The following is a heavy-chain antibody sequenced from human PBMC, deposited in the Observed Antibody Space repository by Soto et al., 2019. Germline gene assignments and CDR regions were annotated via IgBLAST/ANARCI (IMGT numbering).Heavy chain of an antibody. Sequence: GESLKISCKGSGYSFTSYWIGWVRQMPGKGLEWMGIIYPGDSDTRYSPSFQGQVTISADKSISTAYLQWSSLKASDTAMYYCARQPARSIAVAGTANFDYWGQGTLVTVSS. CDR1: GYSFTSYW. CDR2: IYPGDSDT. D-gene: IGHD6-19*01. V-gene: IGHV5-51*01. J-gene: IGHJ4*02. CDR3: ARQPARSIAVAGTANFDY.